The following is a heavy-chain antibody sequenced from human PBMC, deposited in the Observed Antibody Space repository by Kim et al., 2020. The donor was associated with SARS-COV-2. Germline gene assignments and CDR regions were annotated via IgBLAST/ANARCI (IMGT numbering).Heavy chain of an antibody. V-gene: IGHV4-31*03. J-gene: IGHJ4*02. CDR3: ARAPMIVVRGALDY. Sequence: SETLSLTCTVSGGSISSGGYYWSWIRQHPGKGLEWIGYIYYSGSTYYNPSLKSRVTISVDTSKNQFSLKLSSVTAADTAVYYCARAPMIVVRGALDYWGQGTLVTVSS. CDR1: GGSISSGGYY. D-gene: IGHD3-22*01. CDR2: IYYSGST.